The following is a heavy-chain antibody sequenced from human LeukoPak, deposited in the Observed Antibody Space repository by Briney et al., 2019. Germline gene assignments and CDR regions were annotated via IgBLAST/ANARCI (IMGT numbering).Heavy chain of an antibody. J-gene: IGHJ6*02. CDR3: ARVSGSGSYYYYYPMDV. Sequence: PGGSLRLSCAASGFSFDHYAMSWVRQAPGKGLEWLSGINWNGESTVYADSVKGRVTISRDNAKNSLYLQMNSLSGEDTAVYYCARVSGSGSYYYYYPMDVWGQGTTVTVSS. V-gene: IGHV3-20*04. CDR2: INWNGEST. D-gene: IGHD3-10*01. CDR1: GFSFDHYA.